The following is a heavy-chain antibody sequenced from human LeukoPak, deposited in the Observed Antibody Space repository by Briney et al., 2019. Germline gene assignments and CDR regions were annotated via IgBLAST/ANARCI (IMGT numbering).Heavy chain of an antibody. V-gene: IGHV1-69*05. CDR1: GGTFSSYA. Sequence: VASVKVSCKASGGTFSSYAISWVRQAPGQGLEWMGGIIPIFGTANYAQKFQGRVTITTDESTSTAYMELSSLRSEDTAVYYCARDTVVISHDAFDIWGLGTMVTVSS. J-gene: IGHJ3*02. D-gene: IGHD3-22*01. CDR3: ARDTVVISHDAFDI. CDR2: IIPIFGTA.